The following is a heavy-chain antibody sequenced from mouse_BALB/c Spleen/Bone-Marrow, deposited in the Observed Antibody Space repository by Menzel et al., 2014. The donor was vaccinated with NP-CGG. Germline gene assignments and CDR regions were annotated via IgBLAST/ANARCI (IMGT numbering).Heavy chain of an antibody. Sequence: EVQVVESGGGLVKPGGSLKLSCAASGFTFSSYAMSWVRQSPDKRLEWVAEISSGGRYTYYPDTVTGRFTISRDNAKNTLYLEMSNLRSEETAMYYCASGDVYFAYWGQGTLVTVSA. J-gene: IGHJ3*01. CDR3: ASGDVYFAY. CDR1: GFTFSSYA. V-gene: IGHV5-9-4*01. CDR2: ISSGGRYT.